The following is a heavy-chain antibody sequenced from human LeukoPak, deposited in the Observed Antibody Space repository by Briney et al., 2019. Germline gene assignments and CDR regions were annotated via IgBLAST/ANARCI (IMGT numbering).Heavy chain of an antibody. CDR1: GFTFGDYA. CDR3: THPRSGYYYWHYYYGMDV. V-gene: IGHV3-49*04. J-gene: IGHJ6*02. Sequence: GGSLRLSCTASGFTFGDYAMSWVRQAPGKGLEWVGFIRSKAYGGTTEYAASVKGRFTISRDDSKSIANLQMNSLKTEDTAVYYCTHPRSGYYYWHYYYGMDVWGQGTTVTVSS. D-gene: IGHD3-22*01. CDR2: IRSKAYGGTT.